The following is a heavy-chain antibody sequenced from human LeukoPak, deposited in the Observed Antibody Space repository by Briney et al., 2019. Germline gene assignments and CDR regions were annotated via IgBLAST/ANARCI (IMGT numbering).Heavy chain of an antibody. Sequence: ASVKVSCKASGYTFTSYYMHWVRQAPGQGLEWMGIINPSGGSTSYAQKFQGRVTMTRDTSTSTVYMELSSLRSEDTAVYYCARWGQEFYDSSGYDYWGQGTLVTVSS. J-gene: IGHJ4*02. CDR1: GYTFTSYY. V-gene: IGHV1-46*01. CDR3: ARWGQEFYDSSGYDY. CDR2: INPSGGST. D-gene: IGHD3-22*01.